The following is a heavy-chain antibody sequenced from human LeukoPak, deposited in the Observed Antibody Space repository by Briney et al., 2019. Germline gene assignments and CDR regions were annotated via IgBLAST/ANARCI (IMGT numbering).Heavy chain of an antibody. Sequence: GGSLRLSCAASRFSFSTYTMHWVRQAPGKGLEWVALIRNDGSKKYYADSVKGRFSISRDNSKNTLYLQMNSLRAEDTAVYYCAKADDFKDALDIWGQGTKVTVSS. V-gene: IGHV3-30*02. D-gene: IGHD3-3*01. CDR3: AKADDFKDALDI. J-gene: IGHJ3*02. CDR2: IRNDGSKK. CDR1: RFSFSTYT.